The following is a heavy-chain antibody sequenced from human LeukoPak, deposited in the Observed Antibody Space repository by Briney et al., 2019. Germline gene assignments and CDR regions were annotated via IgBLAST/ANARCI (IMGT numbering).Heavy chain of an antibody. CDR1: GGSISSSSYY. V-gene: IGHV4-39*01. CDR3: ATPRDGLFDY. D-gene: IGHD5-24*01. J-gene: IGHJ4*02. CDR2: IYYSGST. Sequence: SETLSLTCTVSGGSISSSSYYWGWIRQPPGKGLEWIGSIYYSGSTYYNPSLKSRVTISVDTSKNQFSLKLSSVTAADTAVYYCATPRDGLFDYWGQGTLVTVSS.